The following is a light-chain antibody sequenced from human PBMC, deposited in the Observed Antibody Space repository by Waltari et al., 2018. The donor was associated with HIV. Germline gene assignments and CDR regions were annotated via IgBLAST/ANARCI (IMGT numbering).Light chain of an antibody. CDR1: QCVSRY. CDR3: QQSYLTYT. CDR2: GAS. Sequence: IQMTQSPYSLSASVGDRVTITCRASQCVSRYLNWYQQKPGKPPKLVIYGASNLQAGVPSRVSGSGSGTDFTLTIISLQPEDFATYYWQQSYLTYTFGQGTKLQI. J-gene: IGKJ2*01. V-gene: IGKV1-39*01.